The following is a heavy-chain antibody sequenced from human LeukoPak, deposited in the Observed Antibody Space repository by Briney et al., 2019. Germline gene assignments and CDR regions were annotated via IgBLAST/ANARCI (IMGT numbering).Heavy chain of an antibody. J-gene: IGHJ1*01. CDR1: GFDFNTFI. Sequence: PGGSLRLSCAASGFDFNTFIMHWVRQGPGKGLEWLTFLRAGGPYGTEKFYADSVKGRFTISTDNSKNTLFLQMNSLRPEDTAVYYCAKDEASAVAGIREYFQHWGQGALVTVSS. D-gene: IGHD6-19*01. V-gene: IGHV3-30*02. CDR3: AKDEASAVAGIREYFQH. CDR2: LRAGGPYGTEK.